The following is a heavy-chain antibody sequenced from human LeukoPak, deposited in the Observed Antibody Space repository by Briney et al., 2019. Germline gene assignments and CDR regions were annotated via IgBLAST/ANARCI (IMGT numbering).Heavy chain of an antibody. CDR3: AREILWFGERGDY. V-gene: IGHV3-21*01. D-gene: IGHD3-10*01. J-gene: IGHJ4*02. CDR2: ISSSSSYI. CDR1: GFTFSSHS. Sequence: GGSLRLSCAASGFTFSSHSMNWVRQAPGKGLEWVSSISSSSSYIYYADSVKGRFTISRDNARNSLYLQMNSLRAEDTAVYYCAREILWFGERGDYWGQGTLVTVSS.